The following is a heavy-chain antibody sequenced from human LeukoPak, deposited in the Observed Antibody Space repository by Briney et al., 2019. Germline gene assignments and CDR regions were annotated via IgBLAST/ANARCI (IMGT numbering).Heavy chain of an antibody. CDR1: GFSVSSNY. J-gene: IGHJ5*01. D-gene: IGHD3-22*01. Sequence: GGSLRLSCAISGFSVSSNYMHWVRQAPGKGLQWVAVIYGAETANYADSVRGRFTISRDNAENTLYLQMNNLRVEDTALYYCGTMSNYDSGGYYDSWGLGTLVTVSS. V-gene: IGHV3-53*01. CDR2: IYGAETA. CDR3: GTMSNYDSGGYYDS.